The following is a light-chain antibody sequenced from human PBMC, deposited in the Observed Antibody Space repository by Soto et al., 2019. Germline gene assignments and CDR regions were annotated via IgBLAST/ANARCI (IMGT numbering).Light chain of an antibody. J-gene: IGLJ2*01. CDR2: DVT. CDR3: GSYTRSNTLEMV. Sequence: QSALTQPASVSGSPGQSITISCTGTSSYVGGYYYVSWFQQHPGKAPKLMIYDVTKRPSGVSNRFSGSMSGNTASLTISGLQAEDEAHYYCGSYTRSNTLEMVFGGGTKLTVL. CDR1: SSYVGGYYY. V-gene: IGLV2-14*03.